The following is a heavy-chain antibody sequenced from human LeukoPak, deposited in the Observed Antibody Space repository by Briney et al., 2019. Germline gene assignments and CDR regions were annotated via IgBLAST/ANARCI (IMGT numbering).Heavy chain of an antibody. D-gene: IGHD6-6*01. CDR1: GYSISSGYY. CDR2: IYHSGST. CDR3: ARGARYSSSSYGY. J-gene: IGHJ4*02. V-gene: IGHV4-38-2*02. Sequence: SETLSLTCTVSGYSISSGYYWGWIRQPPGKGLEWIGSIYHSGSTYYNPSLKGRVTISVDTSKNQFSLKLSSVTAADTAVYYCARGARYSSSSYGYWGQGTLVTVSS.